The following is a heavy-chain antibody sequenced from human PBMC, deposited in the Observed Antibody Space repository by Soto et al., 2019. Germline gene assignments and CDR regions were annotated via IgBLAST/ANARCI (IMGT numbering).Heavy chain of an antibody. CDR2: ISGSGGRS. J-gene: IGHJ4*02. CDR1: GFTFSNYA. CDR3: AKAYFVWSSEQPYYFDY. V-gene: IGHV3-23*01. D-gene: IGHD3-16*01. Sequence: EVQLLDSGGGLVQPGGSLRLPCAASGFTFSNYALTWVRQGPGKGLEWVPGISGSGGRSYYADSVKGRFTISRDNSKSTLYLQMNSLRAEDTAVYYCAKAYFVWSSEQPYYFDYWGQGTLVTVSS.